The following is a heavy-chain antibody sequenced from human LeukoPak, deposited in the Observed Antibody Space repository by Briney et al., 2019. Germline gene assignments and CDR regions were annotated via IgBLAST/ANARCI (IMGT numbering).Heavy chain of an antibody. J-gene: IGHJ4*02. CDR1: GFMFTDSW. CDR2: INEDGSDK. D-gene: IGHD4-17*01. CDR3: ARDAAYGYDRFDY. Sequence: GGSLRLSCAASGFMFTDSWMAWGRQAPGKGLEWLANINEDGSDKNYVVALKGRFTISRDNAEKTLYLQMNSLRAEDTAIYYCARDAAYGYDRFDYWGQGTQVTVSS. V-gene: IGHV3-7*01.